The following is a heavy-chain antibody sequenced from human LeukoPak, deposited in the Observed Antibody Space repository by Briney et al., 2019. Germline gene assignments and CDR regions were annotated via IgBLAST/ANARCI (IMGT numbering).Heavy chain of an antibody. J-gene: IGHJ4*02. V-gene: IGHV3-15*01. CDR3: ARAKKGKDGSGSYYSPFDY. CDR2: LKSKTAGGAK. CDR1: GFTFSNAW. D-gene: IGHD3-10*01. Sequence: GGSLRLSGAASGFTFSNAWMIWVRQAPGKGLEWGGRLKSKTAGGAKDYAAPVKSRFTISRDDSKNTLNLQMNNLTTEDTAVYYCARAKKGKDGSGSYYSPFDYWGQGTLVTVSS.